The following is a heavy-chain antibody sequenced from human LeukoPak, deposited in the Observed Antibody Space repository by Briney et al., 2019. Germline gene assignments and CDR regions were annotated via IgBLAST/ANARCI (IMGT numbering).Heavy chain of an antibody. CDR2: IRYDGSNK. J-gene: IGHJ4*02. Sequence: GGSLRLSCAASGFTFSSYGMHWVRQAPGKGLEWVAFIRYDGSNKYYADSVKGRFTISRDNSKNTLYLQMNSLRAEDTAVYYCARDESGIAARPGVLVWGQGALVTVSS. D-gene: IGHD6-6*01. CDR1: GFTFSSYG. CDR3: ARDESGIAARPGVLV. V-gene: IGHV3-30*02.